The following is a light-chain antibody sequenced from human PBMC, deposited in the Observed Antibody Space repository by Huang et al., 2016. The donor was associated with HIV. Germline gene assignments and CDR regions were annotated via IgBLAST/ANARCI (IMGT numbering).Light chain of an antibody. V-gene: IGKV3D-15*01. J-gene: IGKJ1*01. CDR2: GAS. Sequence: SCRASAGVSNNVAWYQQRPGQTPRLLIHGASTRHTGVPAKFSGRGSGTEFTLTITNLQPEDSAVYYCQHYNNWPPWTFGPGTQVEI. CDR1: AGVSNN. CDR3: QHYNNWPPWT.